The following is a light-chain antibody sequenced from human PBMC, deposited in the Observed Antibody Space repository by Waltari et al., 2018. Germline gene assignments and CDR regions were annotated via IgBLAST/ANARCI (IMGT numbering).Light chain of an antibody. CDR1: QSVLSSSNNKNY. CDR3: QQYYSTPKT. CDR2: WAS. Sequence: DIVMTQSPDPLAVSLGARATINCMSSQSVLSSSNNKNYLAWYQQKPGQPPKLLIYWASTRESGVPDRFSGSGSGTDFTLTISSLQAEDVAVYYCQQYYSTPKTFGQGTKVEIK. J-gene: IGKJ1*01. V-gene: IGKV4-1*01.